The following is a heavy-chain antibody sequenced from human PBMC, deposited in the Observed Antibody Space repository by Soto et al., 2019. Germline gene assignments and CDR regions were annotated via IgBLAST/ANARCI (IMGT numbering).Heavy chain of an antibody. J-gene: IGHJ4*02. D-gene: IGHD3-9*01. Sequence: SGTLSLTCTVSGGSFKRAGYSWSLIRPPPAKGLEGIGYVYHTGRTSDNPSLKSRVCISMDTSNNQCSLNLDCVTAGDTAVYFCARYFAYFDSWGQGTLVTVSS. CDR2: VYHTGRT. CDR3: ARYFAYFDS. V-gene: IGHV4-61*08. CDR1: GGSFKRAGYS.